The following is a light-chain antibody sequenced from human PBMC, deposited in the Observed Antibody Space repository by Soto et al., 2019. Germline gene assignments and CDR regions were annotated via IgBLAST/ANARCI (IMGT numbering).Light chain of an antibody. CDR1: QSINNN. CDR2: GAS. Sequence: EIVMTQSPATLSVSPGERATLSCRASQSINNNLAWYQQKLGQGPRLLIYGASSRATGTPARFSGSGSGTGFTLTISSLQSEYFAIYYCQQYNDWPLTFGGGTKVEIK. V-gene: IGKV3-15*01. J-gene: IGKJ4*01. CDR3: QQYNDWPLT.